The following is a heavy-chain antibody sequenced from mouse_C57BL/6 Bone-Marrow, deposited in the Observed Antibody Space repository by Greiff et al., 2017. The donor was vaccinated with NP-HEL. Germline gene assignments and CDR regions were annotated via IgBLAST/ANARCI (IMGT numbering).Heavy chain of an antibody. V-gene: IGHV1-50*01. D-gene: IGHD2-14*01. CDR2: IDPSDRYT. CDR1: GYTFTSYW. CDR3: ARDYRDWYFDG. Sequence: QVQLQQPGAELVKPGASVKLSCKASGYTFTSYWMQWVKQRPGQGLEWIGEIDPSDRYTNYNPKFKGKATLTVDTSSSTAYMQLSSLTSEYSAVYYCARDYRDWYFDGWGTGTTVTVSS. J-gene: IGHJ1*03.